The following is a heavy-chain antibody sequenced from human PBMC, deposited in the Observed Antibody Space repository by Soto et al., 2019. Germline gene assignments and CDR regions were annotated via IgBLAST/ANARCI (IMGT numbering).Heavy chain of an antibody. CDR2: ISSSSSTI. CDR3: ARYGFVGVVLLGYYYYYMDV. CDR1: GFTFSSYS. V-gene: IGHV3-48*01. D-gene: IGHD3-3*01. Sequence: EVQLVESGGGLVQPGGSLRLSCAASGFTFSSYSMNWVRQAPGKGLEWVSYISSSSSTIYYADSVKGRFTISRDNAKNPLYLQMNSLRAEDTAVYYCARYGFVGVVLLGYYYYYMDVWGKGTTVTVSS. J-gene: IGHJ6*03.